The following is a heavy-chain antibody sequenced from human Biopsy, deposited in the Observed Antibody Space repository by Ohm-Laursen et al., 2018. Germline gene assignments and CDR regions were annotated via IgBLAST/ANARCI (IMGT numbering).Heavy chain of an antibody. CDR3: ARGGSGSGYYGMDV. CDR2: IIPIVGIT. CDR1: GDTFSRSA. J-gene: IGHJ6*02. D-gene: IGHD3-10*01. V-gene: IGHV1-69*04. Sequence: SVKVSCNVSGDTFSRSAFFWVRQAPGQGLVYLGRIIPIVGITNHAQTFQGRITLTADKSTFMVYMELSRLRSDDTAIYYCARGGSGSGYYGMDVWGQGATVSVSS.